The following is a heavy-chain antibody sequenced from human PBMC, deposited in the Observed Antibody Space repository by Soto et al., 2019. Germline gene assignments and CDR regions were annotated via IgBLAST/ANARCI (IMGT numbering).Heavy chain of an antibody. CDR2: ISYDGSNK. Sequence: PGGSLRLSCAASGFTFSTYAMTWVRQAPGKGLEWVAVISYDGSNKYYADSVKGRFTISRDNSKNTLYLQMNSLRAEDTAVYYCARDKRDLRFLEWSYYFEYWGQGTLVTVSS. D-gene: IGHD3-3*01. V-gene: IGHV3-30-3*01. CDR1: GFTFSTYA. J-gene: IGHJ4*02. CDR3: ARDKRDLRFLEWSYYFEY.